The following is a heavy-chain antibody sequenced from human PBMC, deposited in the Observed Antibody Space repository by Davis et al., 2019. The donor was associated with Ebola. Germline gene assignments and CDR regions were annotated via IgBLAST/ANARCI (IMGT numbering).Heavy chain of an antibody. CDR1: GFTFSSYA. Sequence: GESLKISCAASGFTFSSYAMHWVRQASGKGLEWVGRIRSKANSYATAYAASVKGRFTISRDDSKNTAYLQMNSLKTEDTAVYYCTSTTVGGDYWGQGTLVTVSS. J-gene: IGHJ4*02. CDR3: TSTTVGGDY. CDR2: IRSKANSYAT. V-gene: IGHV3-73*01. D-gene: IGHD4-11*01.